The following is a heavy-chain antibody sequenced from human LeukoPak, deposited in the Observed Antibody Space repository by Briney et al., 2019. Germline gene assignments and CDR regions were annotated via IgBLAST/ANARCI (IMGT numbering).Heavy chain of an antibody. CDR1: GFSFSYFW. D-gene: IGHD1-1*01. Sequence: GGSLRLSCAASGFSFSYFWMSWVRQAPGKGLEWVANIKQDGSEKYYVDSVKGRFTISRDNAKNSLNLQMNSLRAEDTAVYYCARISNGIPDYWGQGTLVTVSS. CDR2: IKQDGSEK. V-gene: IGHV3-7*01. CDR3: ARISNGIPDY. J-gene: IGHJ4*02.